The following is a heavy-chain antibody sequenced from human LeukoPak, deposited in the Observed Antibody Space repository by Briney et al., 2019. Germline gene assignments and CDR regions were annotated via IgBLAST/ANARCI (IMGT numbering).Heavy chain of an antibody. J-gene: IGHJ2*01. V-gene: IGHV3-7*03. CDR2: IKQDGSEK. CDR1: GFTIGSYW. D-gene: IGHD1-26*01. CDR3: AKDRTVGASYWYFDL. Sequence: GGSLRLSCAASGFTIGSYWMSWVRQAPGKGLEWVANIKQDGSEKYYVDSVKGRFTISRDSSRNTLFLHMNTLRAEDTAIYYCAKDRTVGASYWYFDLWGRGTLVTVSS.